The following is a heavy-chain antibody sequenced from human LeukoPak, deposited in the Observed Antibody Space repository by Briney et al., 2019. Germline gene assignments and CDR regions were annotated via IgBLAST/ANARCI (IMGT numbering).Heavy chain of an antibody. J-gene: IGHJ4*02. D-gene: IGHD1-7*01. Sequence: GGSLRLSCATSGFTFSRHWMSWVRQAPGKGPEWVANIKQDGSERYYVHSVKGRFTISRDNAKNSLYLQMNSLRAEDTAVYFCARGWNYAFRFDYWGQGTLVSVSS. V-gene: IGHV3-7*01. CDR3: ARGWNYAFRFDY. CDR1: GFTFSRHW. CDR2: IKQDGSER.